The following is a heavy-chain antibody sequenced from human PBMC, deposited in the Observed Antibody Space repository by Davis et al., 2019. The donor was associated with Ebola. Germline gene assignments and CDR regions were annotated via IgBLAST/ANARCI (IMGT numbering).Heavy chain of an antibody. CDR2: IYYNGNT. Sequence: SETLSLTCTVSGGSISSGDYYRSWIRQSPGKGLEWIGYIYYNGNTFYSPSLQSRLTISIDTSKSQFSLRLSTVTAADTAVYYCASGLGGNFFDYWGQGSLVTVSS. V-gene: IGHV4-30-4*01. CDR1: GGSISSGDYY. J-gene: IGHJ4*02. CDR3: ASGLGGNFFDY. D-gene: IGHD3/OR15-3a*01.